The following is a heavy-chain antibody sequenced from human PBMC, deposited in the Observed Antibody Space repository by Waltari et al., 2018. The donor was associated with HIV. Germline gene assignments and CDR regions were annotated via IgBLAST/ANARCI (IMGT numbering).Heavy chain of an antibody. CDR2: IKSKTDGGTT. D-gene: IGHD3-22*01. CDR3: TTYDSSGYYYEGFDY. J-gene: IGHJ4*02. Sequence: GSGGGLVKPGGSLRLSCAASGFTFSNAWMSWVRQAPGKGLEWVDRIKSKTDGGTTDYAAPVKGRFTISRDDSKNTLYLQMNSLKTEDTAVYYCTTYDSSGYYYEGFDYWGQGTLVTVSS. V-gene: IGHV3-15*01. CDR1: GFTFSNAW.